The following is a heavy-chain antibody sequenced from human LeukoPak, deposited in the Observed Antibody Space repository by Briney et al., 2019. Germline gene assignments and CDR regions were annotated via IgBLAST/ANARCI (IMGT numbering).Heavy chain of an antibody. V-gene: IGHV3-74*01. Sequence: GGSLRLSCAASGFTFSTYWMHWVRQAPGKGLVWVSRISSDGSITSYADSVKGRFTISRDNAKNTLYLQMNSLRAEDTAVYYCARESRGPMADYYMDVWGKGTTVTVSS. CDR2: ISSDGSIT. CDR1: GFTFSTYW. D-gene: IGHD5-24*01. CDR3: ARESRGPMADYYMDV. J-gene: IGHJ6*03.